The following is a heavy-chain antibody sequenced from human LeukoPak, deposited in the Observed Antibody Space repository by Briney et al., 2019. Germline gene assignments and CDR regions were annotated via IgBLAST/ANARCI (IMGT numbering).Heavy chain of an antibody. CDR3: AREGYYDSSGYYTPLDY. CDR2: IIPIFGTA. Sequence: ASVKVSCKASGGTFSSYAISWVRQAPGQGLECMGGIIPIFGTANYAQKFQGRVTITADESTSTAYMELSSLRSEDTAVYYCAREGYYDSSGYYTPLDYWGQGTLVTVSS. V-gene: IGHV1-69*13. CDR1: GGTFSSYA. D-gene: IGHD3-22*01. J-gene: IGHJ4*02.